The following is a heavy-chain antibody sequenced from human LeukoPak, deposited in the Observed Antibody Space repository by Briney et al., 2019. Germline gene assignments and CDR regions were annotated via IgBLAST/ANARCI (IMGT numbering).Heavy chain of an antibody. CDR3: ARDWGSTGYDLYDS. CDR1: GFIFSNYW. Sequence: GGSLRLSCAASGFIFSNYWMAWVRQAPGKGLEWVAHIRQDGSERHYVDSVKDRFTISRDNAKNSLDLQMDSLRAEDTAVYYCARDWGSTGYDLYDSWGQGTLVAVSS. J-gene: IGHJ4*02. V-gene: IGHV3-7*01. D-gene: IGHD5-12*01. CDR2: IRQDGSER.